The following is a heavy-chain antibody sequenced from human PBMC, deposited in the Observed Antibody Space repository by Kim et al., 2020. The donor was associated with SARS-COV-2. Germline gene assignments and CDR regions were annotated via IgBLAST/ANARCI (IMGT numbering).Heavy chain of an antibody. V-gene: IGHV3-7*01. CDR2: MKEDGSEK. CDR1: GFTFTSYW. D-gene: IGHD3-22*01. J-gene: IGHJ4*02. CDR3: ARDDSSGYYYFDY. Sequence: GGSLRLSCEASGFTFTSYWMSWVRQAPGKGLEWVANMKEDGSEKYYVDSVKGRFTISRDNAKNSLYLQMTSLRAEDTAVYYCARDDSSGYYYFDYWGQ.